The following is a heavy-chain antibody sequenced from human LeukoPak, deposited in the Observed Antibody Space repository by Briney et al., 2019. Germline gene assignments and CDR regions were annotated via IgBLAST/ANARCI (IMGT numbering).Heavy chain of an antibody. CDR1: GFTFSSYA. J-gene: IGHJ1*01. Sequence: PGGSLRLSCAASGFTFSSYAMSWVRQAPGKGLEWVAVIWYDGSNKYYADSVKGRFTISRDNSKNTLHLQMNSLRAEDTAVYYCAKDGGYCSGGSCYSGAEYFQHWGQGTLVTVSS. D-gene: IGHD2-15*01. CDR2: IWYDGSNK. V-gene: IGHV3-33*06. CDR3: AKDGGYCSGGSCYSGAEYFQH.